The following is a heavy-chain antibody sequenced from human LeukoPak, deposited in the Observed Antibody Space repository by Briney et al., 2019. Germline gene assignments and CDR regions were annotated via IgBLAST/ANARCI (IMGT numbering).Heavy chain of an antibody. Sequence: SETLSLTCTVSGGSISSSSYYWGWIRQPPGKGLEWIGSIYSGGSSYYNPSLKSRVSISVDTSNNQFSLKVNSVTAAATAVYYCARADYDILTGYPTHPFDYWGQGTLVTVSS. J-gene: IGHJ4*02. D-gene: IGHD3-9*01. CDR1: GGSISSSSYY. CDR3: ARADYDILTGYPTHPFDY. V-gene: IGHV4-39*07. CDR2: IYSGGSS.